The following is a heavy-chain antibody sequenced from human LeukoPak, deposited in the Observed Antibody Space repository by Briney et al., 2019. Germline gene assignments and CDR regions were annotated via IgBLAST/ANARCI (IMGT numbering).Heavy chain of an antibody. J-gene: IGHJ3*02. CDR3: ARGGSYLSAFDI. CDR1: GFTFSSYA. V-gene: IGHV3-30*14. CDR2: ISYDGSNK. D-gene: IGHD1-26*01. Sequence: GRSLRLSCAASGFTFSSYAMHWVRQAPGKGLEWVAVISYDGSNKYYADSVKGRFTISRDNSKNTLYLQMNSLRAEDMAVYYCARGGSYLSAFDIWGQGTMVTVSS.